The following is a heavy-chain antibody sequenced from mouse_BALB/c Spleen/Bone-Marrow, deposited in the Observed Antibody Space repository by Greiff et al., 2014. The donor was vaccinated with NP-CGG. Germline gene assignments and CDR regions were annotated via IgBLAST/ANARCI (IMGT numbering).Heavy chain of an antibody. CDR1: GYSFTNYY. CDR3: ARRVITTGPGFAY. V-gene: IGHV1S135*01. CDR2: IDPFNGDT. D-gene: IGHD2-4*01. J-gene: IGHJ3*01. Sequence: EVQLQQSGPELMKPGASVKISCKASGYSFTNYYIHWVKQSHGKSLEWIGYIDPFNGDTTYNQKFKGKATLTVDKSSNTAYMHLSSLTSEDSAVFYCARRVITTGPGFAYWGQGTLVTVSA.